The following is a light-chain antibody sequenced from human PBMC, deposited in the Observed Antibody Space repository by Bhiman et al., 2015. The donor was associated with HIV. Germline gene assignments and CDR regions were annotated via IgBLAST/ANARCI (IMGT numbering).Light chain of an antibody. Sequence: ELTQPPSVSVSPGQTASITCSGDKLGDKYVCWYQQKPGQSPVLVIYQDTKRPSGIPERFSGTNSGNTATLTISGTQAMDEADYYCQAWDSRPVFGGGTKLTVL. V-gene: IGLV3-1*01. CDR3: QAWDSRPV. CDR2: QDT. J-gene: IGLJ2*01. CDR1: KLGDKY.